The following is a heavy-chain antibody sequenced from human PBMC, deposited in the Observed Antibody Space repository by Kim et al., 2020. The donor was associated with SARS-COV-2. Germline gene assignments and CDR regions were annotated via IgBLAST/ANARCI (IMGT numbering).Heavy chain of an antibody. D-gene: IGHD6-13*01. J-gene: IGHJ6*02. CDR2: IKQDGSEK. V-gene: IGHV3-7*03. CDR3: ASDDSDSWYPLYGMDV. Sequence: GGSLRLSCAASGFTFSSYWMSWVRQAPGKGLEWVANIKQDGSEKYYVDSVKGRFTISRENAKNSLYLQMNSLRAEDTAVYYCASDDSDSWYPLYGMDVWGQGTTVTVSS. CDR1: GFTFSSYW.